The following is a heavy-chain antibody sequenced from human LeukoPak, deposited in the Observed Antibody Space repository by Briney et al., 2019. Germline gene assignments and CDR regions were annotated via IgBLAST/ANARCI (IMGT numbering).Heavy chain of an antibody. CDR3: ARDIVDTSFDY. J-gene: IGHJ4*02. V-gene: IGHV4-59*08. Sequence: ASETLSLTCTVSGGSISSYYWSWIRQPPGKRLEWIGYIYYSGSTNYNPSLKSRVTISVDTSKNQFSLKLSSVTAADTAVYYCARDIVDTSFDYWGQGTLVTVSS. CDR1: GGSISSYY. CDR2: IYYSGST. D-gene: IGHD5-12*01.